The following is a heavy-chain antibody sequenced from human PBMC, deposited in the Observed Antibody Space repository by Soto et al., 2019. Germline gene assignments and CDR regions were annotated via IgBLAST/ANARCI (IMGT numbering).Heavy chain of an antibody. D-gene: IGHD2-15*01. Sequence: ASVKVSCKASGYTFTSYDINWVRQATGQGLEWMGWMNPNSGNTGYAQKFQGRVTMTRNTSISTAYMELSSLRSEDTAVYYCARGLRYCSGGRCYSRVYYFDYWGQGILVTVAS. CDR2: MNPNSGNT. CDR3: ARGLRYCSGGRCYSRVYYFDY. V-gene: IGHV1-8*01. J-gene: IGHJ4*02. CDR1: GYTFTSYD.